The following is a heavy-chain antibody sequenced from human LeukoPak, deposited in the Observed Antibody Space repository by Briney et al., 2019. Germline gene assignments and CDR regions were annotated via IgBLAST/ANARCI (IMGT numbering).Heavy chain of an antibody. Sequence: SETLSLTCTVSGGSISSSSYYWGWIRQPPGKGLEWIGSIYYSGSTYYNPSLKSRVTISVDTSKNQFSLKLSSVTAADTAVYYCARGVNWFDPWGQGTLVTVSS. CDR2: IYYSGST. D-gene: IGHD3-10*01. J-gene: IGHJ5*02. V-gene: IGHV4-39*01. CDR1: GGSISSSSYY. CDR3: ARGVNWFDP.